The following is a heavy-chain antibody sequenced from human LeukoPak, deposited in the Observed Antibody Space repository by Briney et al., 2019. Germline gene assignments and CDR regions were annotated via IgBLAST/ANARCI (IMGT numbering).Heavy chain of an antibody. CDR2: VYHGGSS. CDR1: GYSISSGFY. Sequence: SETLSLTCTVSGYSISSGFYWGWIRQPPGKGLEWIGNVYHGGSSYYNPSLKSRVTISLDTSKNQFSLNLYSVTAADTAVYYCARRVGTSDCFDYWGQGTLVTVSS. J-gene: IGHJ4*02. V-gene: IGHV4-38-2*02. D-gene: IGHD2-21*02. CDR3: ARRVGTSDCFDY.